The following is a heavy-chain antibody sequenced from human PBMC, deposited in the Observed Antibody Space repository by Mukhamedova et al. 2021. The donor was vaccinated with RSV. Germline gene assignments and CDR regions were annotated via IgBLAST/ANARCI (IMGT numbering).Heavy chain of an antibody. V-gene: IGHV3-73*01. Sequence: AYAASVKGRFTISRDDSQNTAYLQMNSLKTEDTAVYYCTRPALGYCSSTSCYTHWYFDLWGRGTLVTVSS. CDR3: TRPALGYCSSTSCYTHWYFDL. D-gene: IGHD2-2*02. J-gene: IGHJ2*01.